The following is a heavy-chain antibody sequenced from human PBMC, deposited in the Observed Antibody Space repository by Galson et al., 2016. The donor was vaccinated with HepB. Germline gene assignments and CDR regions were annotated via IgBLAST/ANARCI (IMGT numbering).Heavy chain of an antibody. D-gene: IGHD6-19*01. J-gene: IGHJ4*02. CDR3: AADVASGWYQDLGH. Sequence: SLRLSCAASGFTFSSYWMHWVRQAPREGPVWVSRINGDGRRAGYADSVKGRFTISRDNANNTLYLQMNSLRAEDTAGYYCAADVASGWYQDLGHWGQGTLVTVSS. CDR2: INGDGRRA. CDR1: GFTFSSYW. V-gene: IGHV3-74*01.